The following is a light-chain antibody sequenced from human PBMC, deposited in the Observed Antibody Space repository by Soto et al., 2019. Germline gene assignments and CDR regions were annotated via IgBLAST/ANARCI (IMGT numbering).Light chain of an antibody. Sequence: DIQMTQSPSTLSASVGDRVTITCRASQSFNNWVAWYQQKPGKAPKLLIYDASSLESGVPPRFSGSGSGTEFTLTISSLQPDDFASYYCQHYDGSSTWACGQGTKVQVK. CDR2: DAS. CDR3: QHYDGSSTWA. CDR1: QSFNNW. J-gene: IGKJ1*01. V-gene: IGKV1-5*01.